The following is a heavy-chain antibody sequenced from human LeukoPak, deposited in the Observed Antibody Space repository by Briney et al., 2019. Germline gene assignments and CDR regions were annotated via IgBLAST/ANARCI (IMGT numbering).Heavy chain of an antibody. CDR1: GFTFSSYA. D-gene: IGHD3-10*01. CDR3: AKDPGRYYGSGSPSFY. J-gene: IGHJ4*02. V-gene: IGHV3-23*01. CDR2: ISGSGGST. Sequence: GGSLRLSCAASGFTFSSYAMSWVRQAPGKGLEWVSAISGSGGSTYYADSVKGRFTISRDNSKNTLYLQMNSLRAEDTAVYYCAKDPGRYYGSGSPSFYWGQGTLVTVSS.